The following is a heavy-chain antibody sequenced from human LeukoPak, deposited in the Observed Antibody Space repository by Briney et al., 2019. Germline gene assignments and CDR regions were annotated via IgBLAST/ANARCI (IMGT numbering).Heavy chain of an antibody. J-gene: IGHJ6*02. D-gene: IGHD4-17*01. CDR2: ISAYNGNT. Sequence: ASVKVSFKASGYTFTSYGISWVRQAPGQGLEWMGWISAYNGNTNYAQKLQGRVTMTTDTSTNTAYMELRSLRSDDTAVYYCARDRVTVTDYPYYYYGMDVWGQGTTVTVSS. V-gene: IGHV1-18*01. CDR1: GYTFTSYG. CDR3: ARDRVTVTDYPYYYYGMDV.